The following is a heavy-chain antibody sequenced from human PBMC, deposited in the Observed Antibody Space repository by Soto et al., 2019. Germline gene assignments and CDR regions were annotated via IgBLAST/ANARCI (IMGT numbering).Heavy chain of an antibody. V-gene: IGHV3-30-3*01. CDR2: ISYDGSNK. J-gene: IGHJ4*02. D-gene: IGHD1-1*01. Sequence: QVQLVESGGGVVQPGRSLRLSCAASGFTFSSYAMHWVRQAPGKGLEWVAVISYDGSNKYYADSVKGRFTISRDNSKNTLYLQMNSLRAEDTAVYYCARDTGTNWFDYWGQGTLVTVSS. CDR3: ARDTGTNWFDY. CDR1: GFTFSSYA.